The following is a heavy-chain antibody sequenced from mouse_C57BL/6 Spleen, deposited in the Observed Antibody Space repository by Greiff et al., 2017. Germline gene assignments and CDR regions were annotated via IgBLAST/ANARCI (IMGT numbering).Heavy chain of an antibody. CDR3: SKEKADYVCSNDWYIDV. J-gene: IGHJ1*03. CDR1: GYSFTGYS. Sequence: VQLKQSGPELVKPGASVKISCKASGYSFTGYSISWVKQSNGQSLEWIGVINPNCGTTSYNQKFKGKATLTVDKSSSTAYMQLHSLTSEDSAVYYWSKEKADYVCSNDWYIDVWGTGTTVTVSS. D-gene: IGHD1-1*01. CDR2: INPNCGTT. V-gene: IGHV1-39*01.